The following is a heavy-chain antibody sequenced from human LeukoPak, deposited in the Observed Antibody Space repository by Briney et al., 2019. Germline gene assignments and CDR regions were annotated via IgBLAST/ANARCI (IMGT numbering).Heavy chain of an antibody. CDR3: ARLYYYDSSGHLDY. Sequence: GGSLRLSCAASGFTVSSNYMSWVRQAPGKGLEWVSVIYSGGSTYYADSVKGRFTISRDNAKNSLYLQMNSLRAEDTAVYYCARLYYYDSSGHLDYWGQGTLATVSS. J-gene: IGHJ4*02. D-gene: IGHD3-22*01. CDR2: IYSGGST. V-gene: IGHV3-53*01. CDR1: GFTVSSNY.